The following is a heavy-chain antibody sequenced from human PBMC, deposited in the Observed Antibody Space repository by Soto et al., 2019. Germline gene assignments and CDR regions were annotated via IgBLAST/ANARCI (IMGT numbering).Heavy chain of an antibody. J-gene: IGHJ4*02. CDR3: ARTTRMTTMIDY. V-gene: IGHV4-59*01. Sequence: SETLSLTCTVSNDSTSSYYWSWIRQPPGKGLEWIGYVYYSGGTKYNPSLKSRLTMSLDMSKKQFSLRLTSVTAADTAVYFCARTTRMTTMIDYWGQGTQVTVSS. D-gene: IGHD4-17*01. CDR2: VYYSGGT. CDR1: NDSTSSYY.